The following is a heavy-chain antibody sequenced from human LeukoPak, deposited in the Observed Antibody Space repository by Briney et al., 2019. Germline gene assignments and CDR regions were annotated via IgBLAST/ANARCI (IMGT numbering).Heavy chain of an antibody. D-gene: IGHD3-16*01. CDR3: ARHSYAYRSGWFDP. CDR2: IYPGDSDT. V-gene: IGHV5-51*01. CDR1: GYRFTSYW. J-gene: IGHJ5*02. Sequence: GESLKISCKGSGYRFTSYWIAWVRQVPGEGLEWMGIIYPGDSDTRYSPSFQGQVTISADKSITTAYLQWSSLKASDTAMYYCARHSYAYRSGWFDPWGQGTLVTVSS.